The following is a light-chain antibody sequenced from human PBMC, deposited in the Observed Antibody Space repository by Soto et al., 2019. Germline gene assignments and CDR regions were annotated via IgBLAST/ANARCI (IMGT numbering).Light chain of an antibody. V-gene: IGKV3-11*01. J-gene: IGKJ3*01. CDR1: QTISTY. CDR2: DAS. CDR3: QQRSNWPLT. Sequence: EIVLTQSPATLSLSPGERATLSCRASQTISTYLAWYQQKPGQAPRLLIYDASNRATGIPARFSGSGSGTDCPLTISSLETEDFAVYYCQQRSNWPLTFGPGTKVDIK.